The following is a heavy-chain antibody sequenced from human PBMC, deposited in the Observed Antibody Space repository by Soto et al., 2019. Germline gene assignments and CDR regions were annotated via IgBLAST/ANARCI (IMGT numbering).Heavy chain of an antibody. CDR2: SRNKANSYTT. Sequence: PGGSLRLSCAASGFTFSDHYMDWVRQAPGKGLEWVGRSRNKANSYTTEYAASVRGRFSISRDDSENAVYLQMNSLKTEDTAVYYCARDPHYGGSHLWGQGTLVTVSS. V-gene: IGHV3-72*01. CDR3: ARDPHYGGSHL. D-gene: IGHD4-17*01. CDR1: GFTFSDHY. J-gene: IGHJ4*02.